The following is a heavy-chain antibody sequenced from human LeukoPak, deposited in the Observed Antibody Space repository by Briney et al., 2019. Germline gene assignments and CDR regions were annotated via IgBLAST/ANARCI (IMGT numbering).Heavy chain of an antibody. D-gene: IGHD5-18*01. J-gene: IGHJ4*02. CDR2: ISGSGGST. V-gene: IGHV3-23*01. CDR3: AKGASGYSYGDGDEFYY. Sequence: PGGSLRLSCAASGFTFSSYAMSWVRQAPGKGLEWVSAISGSGGSTYYADSVKGRFTISRDNSKNTLYLQMNSLRAEDTAVYYCAKGASGYSYGDGDEFYYWGQGTLVTVSS. CDR1: GFTFSSYA.